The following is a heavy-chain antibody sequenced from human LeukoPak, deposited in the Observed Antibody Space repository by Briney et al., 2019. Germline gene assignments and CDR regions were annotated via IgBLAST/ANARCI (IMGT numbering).Heavy chain of an antibody. J-gene: IGHJ4*02. CDR1: GASITGDY. D-gene: IGHD3-3*01. CDR3: ARGAATWSGYNDY. CDR2: IYYSGST. V-gene: IGHV4-59*01. Sequence: SETLSLTCSVSGASITGDYWSWMRQPPGKGLEWIGYIYYSGSTNYNPSLKSRVTISVDTSKNQFSLKLSSVTAADTAVYYCARGAATWSGYNDYWGQGTLVTVSS.